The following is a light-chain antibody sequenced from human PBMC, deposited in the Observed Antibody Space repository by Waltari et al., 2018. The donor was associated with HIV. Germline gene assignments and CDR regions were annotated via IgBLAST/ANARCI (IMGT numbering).Light chain of an antibody. V-gene: IGKV1-5*03. Sequence: DIQMTQSPYTLSASVGDRVTITCRASQSLSSWLAWYQQKTGKAPKLLIYKASSLESGVPSRFSGSGSGTEFTLTISSLQPDDFATYYCQQYNSFSPYTFGQGTKLEIK. CDR1: QSLSSW. CDR2: KAS. J-gene: IGKJ2*01. CDR3: QQYNSFSPYT.